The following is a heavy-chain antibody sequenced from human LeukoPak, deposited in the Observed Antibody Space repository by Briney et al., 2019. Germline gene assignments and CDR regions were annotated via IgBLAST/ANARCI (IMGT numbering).Heavy chain of an antibody. J-gene: IGHJ4*02. CDR3: ARDLNWLLFDY. CDR1: GFTSSAYR. D-gene: IGHD3-9*01. V-gene: IGHV3-74*01. CDR2: VKYGGSTT. Sequence: GGSLRLSCAASGFTSSAYRMHWVRPGPGEGLCWVSRVKYGGSTTTYADSVRGRFTISRDNAKNILYLQMNSLRVEDTAVYYCARDLNWLLFDYWGQGTLVTVSS.